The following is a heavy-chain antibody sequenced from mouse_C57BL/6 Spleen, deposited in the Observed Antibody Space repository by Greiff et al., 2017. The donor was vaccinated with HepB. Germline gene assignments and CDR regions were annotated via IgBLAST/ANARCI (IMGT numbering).Heavy chain of an antibody. Sequence: QVQLQQSGAELVRPGASVKMSCKASGYTFTSYNMHWVKQTPRQGLEWIGAIYPGNGDTSYNQKFKGKATLTVDKSSSTAYMQLISLTSEDSAVYGCARWGRHGYYHDLDYWGQGTTLTVSS. J-gene: IGHJ2*01. D-gene: IGHD2-3*01. V-gene: IGHV1-12*01. CDR2: IYPGNGDT. CDR1: GYTFTSYN. CDR3: ARWGRHGYYHDLDY.